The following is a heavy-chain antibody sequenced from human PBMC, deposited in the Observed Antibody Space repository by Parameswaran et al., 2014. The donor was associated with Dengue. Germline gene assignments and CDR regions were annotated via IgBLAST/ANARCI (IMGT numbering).Heavy chain of an antibody. D-gene: IGHD3-22*01. J-gene: IGHJ4*02. CDR3: ARDRYYYDSSGYPDY. Sequence: VRQMPGKGLEWVVVISYDGSNKYYADSVKGRFTISRDNSKNTLYLQMNSLRAEDTAVYYCARDRYYYDSSGYPDYWGQGTLVTVSS. CDR2: ISYDGSNK. V-gene: IGHV3-30-3*01.